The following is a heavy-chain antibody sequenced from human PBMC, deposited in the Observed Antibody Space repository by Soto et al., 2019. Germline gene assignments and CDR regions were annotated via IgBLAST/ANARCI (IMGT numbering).Heavy chain of an antibody. CDR2: ISGSGGST. V-gene: IGHV3-23*01. J-gene: IGHJ4*02. Sequence: LRLSCAASGFTFSSYAMSWVRQAPGKGLEWVSAISGSGGSTYYADSVKGRFTISRDNSKNTLYLQMNSLRAEDTAVYYCAKGRYDSSGYEDYWGQGTLVTVSS. D-gene: IGHD3-22*01. CDR3: AKGRYDSSGYEDY. CDR1: GFTFSSYA.